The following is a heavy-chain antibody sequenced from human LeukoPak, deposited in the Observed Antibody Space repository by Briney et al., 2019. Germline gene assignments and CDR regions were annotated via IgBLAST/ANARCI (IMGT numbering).Heavy chain of an antibody. J-gene: IGHJ4*02. CDR1: GFTFSSYG. Sequence: GGSLRLSCAASGFTFSSYGMSWVRQAPGKGLEWVSTISATGDGTYYADSVKGRFTISRDNSKNTLYLQMNSLRVEDTAVYYCAKDSRVVVVPATIEYWGQGTLVTVSS. D-gene: IGHD2-2*02. CDR3: AKDSRVVVVPATIEY. V-gene: IGHV3-23*01. CDR2: ISATGDGT.